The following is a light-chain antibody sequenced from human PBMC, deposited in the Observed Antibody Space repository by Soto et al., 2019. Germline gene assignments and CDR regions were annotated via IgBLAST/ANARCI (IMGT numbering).Light chain of an antibody. CDR2: DDN. CDR1: SSNIGAGFD. Sequence: QSVLTQPPSVSGAPGQRVTLSCTGTSSNIGAGFDVHWYQQLTGTAPKLLIYDDNKRPSGIPDRFSGSKSGTSATLGITGFQTGDEADYYCGSWDSSLSAYVFGTGTKVTVL. CDR3: GSWDSSLSAYV. V-gene: IGLV1-51*01. J-gene: IGLJ1*01.